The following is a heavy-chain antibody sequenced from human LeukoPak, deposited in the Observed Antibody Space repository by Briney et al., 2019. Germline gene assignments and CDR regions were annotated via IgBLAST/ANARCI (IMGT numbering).Heavy chain of an antibody. J-gene: IGHJ4*02. D-gene: IGHD1-26*01. Sequence: GGSLRLSCAASGFTFRDYWMHWVRQAPGKGLEWVSHITASGTAMFYADSVKGRFTISRDNAKNSLYLQMNSLRDEDTAVYYCASSGSYRFDYWGQGTLVTVSS. CDR2: ITASGTAM. CDR3: ASSGSYRFDY. V-gene: IGHV3-48*02. CDR1: GFTFRDYW.